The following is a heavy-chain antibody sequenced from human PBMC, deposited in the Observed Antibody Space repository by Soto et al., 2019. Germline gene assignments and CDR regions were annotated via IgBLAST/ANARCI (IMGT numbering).Heavy chain of an antibody. CDR1: GFTFSDYY. Sequence: QVQLVESGGGLVKPGGSLRLSCVVSGFTFSDYYMSWLRQAPGKGLEWVSYIVTSSAYTKYADSVKGRFSISRDNAKNSLYLEMNSLRVEDTAVYYCARLRASGWYMGGSLDSWGQGTLVTVSS. CDR3: ARLRASGWYMGGSLDS. V-gene: IGHV3-11*06. J-gene: IGHJ4*02. CDR2: IVTSSAYT. D-gene: IGHD6-13*01.